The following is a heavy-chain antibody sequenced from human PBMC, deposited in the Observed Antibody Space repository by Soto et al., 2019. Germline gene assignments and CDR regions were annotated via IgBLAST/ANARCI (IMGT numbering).Heavy chain of an antibody. Sequence: SETLSLTCTVSGGPISSYYWSWIRQPAGKGLEWIGRIYTSGSTNYNPSLKSRVAMSVDTSKNQFSLKLSSVTAADTAGYYCARDPGRSSSWYHHYYYGMDVWGQGTTVTVSS. CDR2: IYTSGST. CDR3: ARDPGRSSSWYHHYYYGMDV. D-gene: IGHD6-13*01. J-gene: IGHJ6*02. CDR1: GGPISSYY. V-gene: IGHV4-4*07.